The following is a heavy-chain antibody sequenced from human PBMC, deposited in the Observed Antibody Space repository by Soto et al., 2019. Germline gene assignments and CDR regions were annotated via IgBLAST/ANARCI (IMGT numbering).Heavy chain of an antibody. V-gene: IGHV4-61*01. D-gene: IGHD1-26*01. CDR2: IYYSGST. CDR1: GGSVSSGSYY. CDR3: ARDISGSYHNWFDP. Sequence: SETLSLTCTVSGGSVSSGSYYWSWIRQPPGKGLEWIGYIYYSGSTNYNPSLKSRVTISVDTSKNQFSLKLSSVTAADTAVYYCARDISGSYHNWFDPWGQGTLVTVSS. J-gene: IGHJ5*02.